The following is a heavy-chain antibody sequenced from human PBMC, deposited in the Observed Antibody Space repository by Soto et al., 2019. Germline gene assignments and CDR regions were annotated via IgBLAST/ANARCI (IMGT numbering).Heavy chain of an antibody. CDR3: ARAAPRYCSGGSCYSGWDH. J-gene: IGHJ4*02. V-gene: IGHV4-34*01. D-gene: IGHD2-15*01. CDR2: INHSGST. CDR1: GGSFSGYY. Sequence: SETLSLTCAIYGGSFSGYYWSWIRQPPGKGLEWIGEINHSGSTNYNPSLKSRVTISVDTSKNQFSLKLSSVTAADTAVYYCARAAPRYCSGGSCYSGWDHWGQGTLVTVS.